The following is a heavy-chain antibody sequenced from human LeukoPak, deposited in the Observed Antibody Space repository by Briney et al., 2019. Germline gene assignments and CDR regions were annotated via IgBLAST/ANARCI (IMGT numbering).Heavy chain of an antibody. J-gene: IGHJ6*03. D-gene: IGHD3-9*01. CDR1: GGSISSSSYY. Sequence: SETLSLTCTVSGGSISSSSYYWGWIRQPPGKGLEWIGSIYYSGSTYYNPSLKSRVTISVDTSKNQFSLKLSSVTAADTAVYYCARGSSELRYFDWLPRRERYYYYMDVWGKGTTVTVSS. CDR3: ARGSSELRYFDWLPRRERYYYYMDV. CDR2: IYYSGST. V-gene: IGHV4-39*07.